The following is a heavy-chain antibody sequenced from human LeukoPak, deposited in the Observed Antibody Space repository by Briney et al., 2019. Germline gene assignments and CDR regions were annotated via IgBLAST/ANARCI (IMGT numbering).Heavy chain of an antibody. CDR2: IIPIFGTA. V-gene: IGHV1-69*06. J-gene: IGHJ4*02. CDR3: ATGGQLEVLANFDY. Sequence: SVKVSCKASGGTFSRNTIIWVRQAPGQGLEWMGGIIPIFGTANYAQKFQGRVTITADKSTSTAYMELSSLRSEDTAVYYCATGGQLEVLANFDYWGQGTLVTVSS. CDR1: GGTFSRNT. D-gene: IGHD6-6*01.